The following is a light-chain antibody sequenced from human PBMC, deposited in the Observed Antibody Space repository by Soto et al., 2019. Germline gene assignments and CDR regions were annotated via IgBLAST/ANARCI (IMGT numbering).Light chain of an antibody. J-gene: IGKJ1*01. V-gene: IGKV3-15*01. CDR1: QSVNTN. Sequence: EIVMTQSPATLSVSPGERATLSCRASQSVNTNLAWYQQKPGQAPRLLTYSASTRATGIPARFSGSGSGTDFTLTISSLRSEDFAVYYCQQYTNWRTFGQGTKVEV. CDR2: SAS. CDR3: QQYTNWRT.